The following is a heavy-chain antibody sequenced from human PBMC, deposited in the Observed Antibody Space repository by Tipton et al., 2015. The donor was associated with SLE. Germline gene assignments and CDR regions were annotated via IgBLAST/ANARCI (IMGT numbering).Heavy chain of an antibody. Sequence: LRLSCTVSGASIGTYYWSWIRQPPGKGLEWIGYIYGGGGTHYNPSLMSRVTISVDTSKNQFSLRLTSVTAADTAVYYCARDTKTGRGWYFDLWGRGTLVTVSS. CDR3: ARDTKTGRGWYFDL. CDR2: IYGGGGT. V-gene: IGHV4-4*08. CDR1: GASIGTYY. D-gene: IGHD7-27*01. J-gene: IGHJ2*01.